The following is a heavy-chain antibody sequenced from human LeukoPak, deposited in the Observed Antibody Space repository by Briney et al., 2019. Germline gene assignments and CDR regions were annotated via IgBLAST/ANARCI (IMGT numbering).Heavy chain of an antibody. Sequence: SQTLSLTCSVSLGSTSSSDYYWGWIRQSPGKGLEWIGTMFYNAATKTNPSVSSRGFMSIDPSMNQFSLQLRSVAAADTAVYYCAGEARSPFPVTDSGDYWGQGTLVTVSS. CDR1: LGSTSSSDYY. D-gene: IGHD2-21*02. J-gene: IGHJ4*02. CDR2: MFYNAAT. CDR3: AGEARSPFPVTDSGDY. V-gene: IGHV4-39*07.